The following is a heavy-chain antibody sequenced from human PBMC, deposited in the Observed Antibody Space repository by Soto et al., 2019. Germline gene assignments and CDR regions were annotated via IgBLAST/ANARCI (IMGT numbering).Heavy chain of an antibody. CDR3: AYSTGWYRHDV. Sequence: QVQLQESGPGLVKPSGTLSLTCAVSGDSISNSRWWTWVRQPPGKGLEWIGDIFPSGDTTYNPSLRSRVFIPVDKSQNQFSLKVSSVTAADTAVYYCAYSTGWYRHDVWGQGTLVTVSS. CDR1: GDSISNSRW. V-gene: IGHV4-4*02. J-gene: IGHJ3*01. CDR2: IFPSGDT. D-gene: IGHD6-19*01.